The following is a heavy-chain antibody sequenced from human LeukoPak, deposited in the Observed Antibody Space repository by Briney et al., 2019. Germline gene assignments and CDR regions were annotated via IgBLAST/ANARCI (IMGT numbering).Heavy chain of an antibody. V-gene: IGHV3-13*01. Sequence: GGSLRLSCAASGFTFSSYDMPWVRQATGKGLEWVSAIGTAGDTYYPGSVKGRFTISRENAKNSLYLQMNSLRAGDTAVYYCARAYSSGWTARYYYYGMDVWGQGTTVTVSS. CDR3: ARAYSSGWTARYYYYGMDV. D-gene: IGHD6-19*01. CDR2: IGTAGDT. CDR1: GFTFSSYD. J-gene: IGHJ6*02.